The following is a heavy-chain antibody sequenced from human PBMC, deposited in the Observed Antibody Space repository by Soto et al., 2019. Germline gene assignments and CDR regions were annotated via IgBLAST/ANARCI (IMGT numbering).Heavy chain of an antibody. CDR2: ISYDGSNK. V-gene: IGHV3-30-3*01. CDR1: GFTLSSYA. D-gene: IGHD2-15*01. J-gene: IGHJ6*02. CDR3: ARMASFYCSGGSCYPTYGMDV. Sequence: QVQLVESGGGVVQPGRSLRLSCAASGFTLSSYAMHWVRQAPGKGLEWVAVISYDGSNKYYADSVKGRFTISRDNSKNTLYLQMNSLRAEDTAVYYCARMASFYCSGGSCYPTYGMDVWGQGTTVTVSS.